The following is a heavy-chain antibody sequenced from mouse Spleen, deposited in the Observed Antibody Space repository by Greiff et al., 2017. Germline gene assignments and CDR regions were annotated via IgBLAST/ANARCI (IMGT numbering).Heavy chain of an antibody. Sequence: QVQLQQPGAELVKPGASVKLSCKASGYTFTSYWMQWVKQRPGQGLEWIGEIDPSDSYTNYNQKFKGKATLTVDTSSSTAYMQLSSLTSEDSAVYYCARGYDGGYWGQGTTLTVSS. V-gene: IGHV1-50*01. J-gene: IGHJ2*01. CDR1: GYTFTSYW. D-gene: IGHD2-14*01. CDR3: ARGYDGGY. CDR2: IDPSDSYT.